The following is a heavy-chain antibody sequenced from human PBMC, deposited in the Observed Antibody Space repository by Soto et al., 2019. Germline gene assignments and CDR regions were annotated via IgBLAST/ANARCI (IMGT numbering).Heavy chain of an antibody. CDR2: VTADGGT. V-gene: IGHV3-23*01. J-gene: IGHJ3*02. CDR1: GFTVSSHA. D-gene: IGHD2-15*01. CDR3: APHVSCSGGSCQYDAFAI. Sequence: EVQVLESGGGLVQPGGSLRLSCEGSGFTVSSHAMTWIRQAPGKGPEWVSTVTADGGTYYADSVKGRFAMSRDTSENTLYLRRNSLGAEVTAAYYCAPHVSCSGGSCQYDAFAIRGKGTMVTVSS.